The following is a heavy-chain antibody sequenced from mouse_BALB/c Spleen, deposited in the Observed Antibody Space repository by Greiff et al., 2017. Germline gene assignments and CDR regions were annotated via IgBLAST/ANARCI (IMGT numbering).Heavy chain of an antibody. Sequence: VQLQQSGAELARPGASVKLSCKASGYTFTDYYINWVKQRTGQGLEWIGEIYPGSGNTYYNEKFKGKATLTADKSSSTAYMQLSSLTSEDSAVYFCAGYDYYYLDYWGQGTTLTVSS. J-gene: IGHJ2*01. CDR3: AGYDYYYLDY. CDR2: IYPGSGNT. D-gene: IGHD2-4*01. V-gene: IGHV1-77*01. CDR1: GYTFTDYY.